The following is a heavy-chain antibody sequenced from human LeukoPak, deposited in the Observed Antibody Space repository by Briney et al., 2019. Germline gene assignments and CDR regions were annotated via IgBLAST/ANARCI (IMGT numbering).Heavy chain of an antibody. D-gene: IGHD2-2*01. CDR2: INSDGSEG. V-gene: IGHV3-7*01. CDR1: GFTFSGFW. Sequence: GGSLRLSCAVSGFTFSGFWMSWSRQAPGKGLEWVASINSDGSEGYYADVVKGRFTISRDNAKNSLYLQMNSLRAEDTAVYYCARMGSNDAFDIWGQGTTSPSLQ. CDR3: ARMGSNDAFDI. J-gene: IGHJ3*02.